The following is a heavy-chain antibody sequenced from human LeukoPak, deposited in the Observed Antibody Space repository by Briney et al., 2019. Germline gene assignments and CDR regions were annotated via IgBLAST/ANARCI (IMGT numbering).Heavy chain of an antibody. Sequence: SETLSLTCIVSGGSISSHYWSWIRQPPGKGLEWIGYIYYTGSTDYNPSLKSRVAISVDTSKNQFSLKLSSVTAADTAVYYCARGSKAAPGTFDYWGQGTLVTVSS. J-gene: IGHJ4*02. CDR3: ARGSKAAPGTFDY. D-gene: IGHD6-13*01. CDR1: GGSISSHY. V-gene: IGHV4-59*11. CDR2: IYYTGST.